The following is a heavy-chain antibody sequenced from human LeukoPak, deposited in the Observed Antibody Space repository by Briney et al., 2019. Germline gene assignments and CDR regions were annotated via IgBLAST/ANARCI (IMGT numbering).Heavy chain of an antibody. CDR1: GGSIISYF. V-gene: IGHV4-59*01. CDR3: ARGGVTTIAQYDY. Sequence: SETLSLTCTVSGGSIISYFWSWIRQPPGKGPEWTGYIFDSGTTNYNPSTNYNPSLKSRVTVSLDTSKNHFSLKLSSVTAADTAVYFCARGGVTTIAQYDYWGQGILVTVSS. J-gene: IGHJ4*02. D-gene: IGHD5-12*01. CDR2: IFDSGTTNYNPST.